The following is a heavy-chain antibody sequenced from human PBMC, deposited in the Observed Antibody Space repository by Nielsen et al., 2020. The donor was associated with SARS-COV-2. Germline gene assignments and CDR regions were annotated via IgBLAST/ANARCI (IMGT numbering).Heavy chain of an antibody. Sequence: ASVKVSCKASGYTFTGYYMHWVRQAPGQGLEWMGWINPNSGGTNYAQKFQGRVTMTRDTSTSTVYMDLSSLRSEDTAVYYCARAPSTFYGMDVWGQGTTVTVSS. CDR3: ARAPSTFYGMDV. CDR2: INPNSGGT. D-gene: IGHD3-16*01. J-gene: IGHJ6*02. V-gene: IGHV1-2*02. CDR1: GYTFTGYY.